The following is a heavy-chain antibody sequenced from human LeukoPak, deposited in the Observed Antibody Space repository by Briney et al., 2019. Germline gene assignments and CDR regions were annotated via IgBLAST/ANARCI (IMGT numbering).Heavy chain of an antibody. V-gene: IGHV3-23*01. Sequence: GGSLRLSCAASGFTFSSYAMSWVRQAPGKGLEWVSAISGSGGSTYYADSVKGRFTISRDNSKNTLYLQMNSLRAEDTAVYYCAKDLTYYYDSSGQWRHYWGQGTLVTVSS. CDR2: ISGSGGST. CDR1: GFTFSSYA. CDR3: AKDLTYYYDSSGQWRHY. D-gene: IGHD3-22*01. J-gene: IGHJ4*02.